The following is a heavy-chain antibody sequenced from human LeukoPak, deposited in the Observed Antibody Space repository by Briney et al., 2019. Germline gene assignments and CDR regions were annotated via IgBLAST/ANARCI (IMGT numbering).Heavy chain of an antibody. CDR2: IYYSGST. J-gene: IGHJ4*02. V-gene: IGHV4-59*01. D-gene: IGHD6-19*01. CDR1: GGSISSYY. Sequence: PSETLSLTCTVSGGSISSYYWSWIRQPPGKGLEWIGYIYYSGSTNYNPSLKSGVTISVDTSKNQFSLKLSSVTAAETAVYYCARVEYSGWYRIDYWGQGTLVTVSS. CDR3: ARVEYSGWYRIDY.